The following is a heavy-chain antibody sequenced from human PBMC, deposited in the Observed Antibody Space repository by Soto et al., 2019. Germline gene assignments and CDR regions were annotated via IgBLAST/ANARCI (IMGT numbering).Heavy chain of an antibody. CDR2: ISSSGITI. D-gene: IGHD3-3*01. CDR3: CADARHYHCWSGYHFATARAGMDV. Sequence: PGGSLRLSCAASGFTFSSYEMNWVRQAPWKGLEWVSYISSSGITIYYADSVKGRFTISRDNDKNSLYLKMNSLRAEDTAVYYWCADARHYHCWSGYHFATARAGMDVLGEGTTVNVSS. V-gene: IGHV3-48*03. CDR1: GFTFSSYE. J-gene: IGHJ6*04.